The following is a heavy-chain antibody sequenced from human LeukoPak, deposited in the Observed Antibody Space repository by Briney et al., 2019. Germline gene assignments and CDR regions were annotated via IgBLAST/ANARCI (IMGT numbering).Heavy chain of an antibody. CDR1: GFTFSSYA. CDR3: ARDPDTYYDFWSGYSLGYFDY. D-gene: IGHD3-3*01. Sequence: PGGSLRLSCAASGFTFSSYAMSWVRQAPGKGLEWVSAISGSGGSTYYADSVKGRFTISRDNAKDSLYLQMNSLRAEDTAVYYCARDPDTYYDFWSGYSLGYFDYWGQGTLVTVSS. CDR2: ISGSGGST. J-gene: IGHJ4*02. V-gene: IGHV3-23*01.